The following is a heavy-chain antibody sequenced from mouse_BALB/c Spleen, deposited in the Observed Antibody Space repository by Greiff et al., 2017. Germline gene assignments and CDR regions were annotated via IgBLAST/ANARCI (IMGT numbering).Heavy chain of an antibody. CDR1: GYSFTGYF. CDR2: INPYNGDT. J-gene: IGHJ1*01. V-gene: IGHV1-20*02. CDR3: AREESDGYYVTWSFDV. Sequence: EVMLVESGPELVKPGASVKISCKASGYSFTGYFMNWVMQSHGKSLEWIGRINPYNGDTFYNQKFKGKATLTVDKSSSTAHMELRSLASEDSAVYYSAREESDGYYVTWSFDVWGAGTTVTVSS. D-gene: IGHD2-3*01.